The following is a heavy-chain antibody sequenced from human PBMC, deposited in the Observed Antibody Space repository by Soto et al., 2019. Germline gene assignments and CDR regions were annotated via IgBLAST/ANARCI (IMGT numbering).Heavy chain of an antibody. J-gene: IGHJ5*02. CDR1: GYSFTTNW. Sequence: GESLKISCKVSGYSFTTNWIAWVRQRPGKGLEWMGSIFPDDSDTRYGPSFQGQVTISVDKAVTTAYLQWSSLKALDSAMYYCARLIGSSSWFDLWGQGALVTVSS. CDR3: ARLIGSSSWFDL. CDR2: IFPDDSDT. V-gene: IGHV5-51*01. D-gene: IGHD2-2*01.